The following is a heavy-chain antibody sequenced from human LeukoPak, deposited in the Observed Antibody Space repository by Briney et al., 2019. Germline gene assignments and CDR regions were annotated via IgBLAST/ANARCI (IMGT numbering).Heavy chain of an antibody. J-gene: IGHJ4*02. D-gene: IGHD3-9*01. Sequence: PSETLSLTCTVSGYSISSGYYWGWIRQPPGKGLEWIGYIYYSGSTNYNPSLKSRVTISVDTSKNQFSLKLSSVTAADTAVYYCARAQRSLYDILTGYSSPNYYFDYWGQGTLVTVSS. V-gene: IGHV4-61*01. CDR1: GYSISSGYY. CDR3: ARAQRSLYDILTGYSSPNYYFDY. CDR2: IYYSGST.